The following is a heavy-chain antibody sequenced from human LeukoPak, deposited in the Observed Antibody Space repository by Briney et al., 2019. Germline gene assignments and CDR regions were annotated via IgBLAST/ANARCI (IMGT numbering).Heavy chain of an antibody. J-gene: IGHJ4*02. CDR1: GFTFDDYT. CDR2: ISWDGGST. D-gene: IGHD3-22*01. V-gene: IGHV3-43*01. Sequence: GGSLRLSCAASGFTFDDYTMHWVRQAPGKGLEWVSLISWDGGSTYYADSVKGRFTISRDNSKNSLYLQMNSLRTEDTALYYCAKGSQAPRVWYYDSSGYCTYWGQGTLVTVSS. CDR3: AKGSQAPRVWYYDSSGYCTY.